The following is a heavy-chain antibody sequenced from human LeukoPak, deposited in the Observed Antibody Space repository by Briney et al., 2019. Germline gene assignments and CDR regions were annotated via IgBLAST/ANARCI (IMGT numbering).Heavy chain of an antibody. Sequence: GGSLRLSCAASEFTFSTYVMSWVRQAPGRGLEWVSAIAGDSGSTYHADSVKGRFTISRDNSKNTLYLQMNSLRAEDTAVYYCAKGSTNAGPYYLDSGGQGSWVPVP. CDR2: IAGDSGST. CDR3: AKGSTNAGPYYLDS. V-gene: IGHV3-23*01. CDR1: EFTFSTYV. J-gene: IGHJ4*02. D-gene: IGHD2-8*01.